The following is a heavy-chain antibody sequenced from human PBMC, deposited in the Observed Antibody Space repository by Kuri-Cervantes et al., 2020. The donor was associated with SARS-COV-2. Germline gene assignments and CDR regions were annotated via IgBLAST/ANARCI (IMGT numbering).Heavy chain of an antibody. CDR1: GGSISSYY. D-gene: IGHD6-13*01. CDR3: ARDLSAGPNWFDP. V-gene: IGHV4-59*12. Sequence: SETLSLTCTVSGGSISSYYWSWIRQPPGKGLEWIGNIYYSGSTNYNPSLKSRVTISVDTSKNQFSLKLSSVTAADTAVYYCARDLSAGPNWFDPWGQGTLVTVSS. CDR2: IYYSGST. J-gene: IGHJ5*02.